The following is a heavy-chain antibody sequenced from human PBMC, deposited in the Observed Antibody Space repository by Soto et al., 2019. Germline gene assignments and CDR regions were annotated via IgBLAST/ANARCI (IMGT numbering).Heavy chain of an antibody. V-gene: IGHV3-23*01. CDR3: AKDNPAITIFGVVPSNY. CDR1: GFTFSSYA. D-gene: IGHD3-3*01. J-gene: IGHJ4*02. CDR2: ISGSGGST. Sequence: GESLKISCAASGFTFSSYAMSWVRQAPGKGLEWVSAISGSGGSTYYADSVKGRFTISRDNSKNTLYLQMNSLRAEDTAVYYCAKDNPAITIFGVVPSNYWGQGTLVTVSS.